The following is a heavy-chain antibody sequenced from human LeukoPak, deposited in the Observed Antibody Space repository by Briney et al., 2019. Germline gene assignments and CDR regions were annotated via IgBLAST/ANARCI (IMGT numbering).Heavy chain of an antibody. CDR1: GFTFDDYA. CDR2: ISWNSGSI. J-gene: IGHJ3*02. D-gene: IGHD6-19*01. Sequence: GGSLRLSCAASGFTFDDYAMHWVRQAPGKGLEGVSGISWNSGSIGYADSVKGRFTISRDNAKNSLYLQMNSLRAEDTALYYCAKDTSGLGNAFDSWGQGTMGTVSS. CDR3: AKDTSGLGNAFDS. V-gene: IGHV3-9*01.